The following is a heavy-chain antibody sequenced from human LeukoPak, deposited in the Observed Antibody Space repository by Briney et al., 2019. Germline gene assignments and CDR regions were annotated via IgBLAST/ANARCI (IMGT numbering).Heavy chain of an antibody. J-gene: IGHJ3*02. CDR2: IYYSGST. V-gene: IGHV4-39*01. CDR3: AGTMVRGVIGAFDI. Sequence: SETLSLTCTVSGGSISSSSYYWGWIRQPPGKGLEWIGSIYYSGSTYYNPSLKSRVTISVDTSKNQFSLKLSSVTTADTAVYYCAGTMVRGVIGAFDIWGQGTMVTVSS. CDR1: GGSISSSSYY. D-gene: IGHD3-10*01.